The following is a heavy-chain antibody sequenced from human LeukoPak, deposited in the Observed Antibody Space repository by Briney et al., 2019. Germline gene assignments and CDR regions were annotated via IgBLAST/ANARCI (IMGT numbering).Heavy chain of an antibody. CDR2: IGRAGDT. CDR3: ARGMIGRHYYGMDV. J-gene: IGHJ6*02. CDR1: GFTFNIYD. Sequence: PGGSLRLSCVASGFTFNIYDMHWVRQGTGRGLEWVALIGRAGDTHYADSVKGRFTISRDNAKNSLYLQMSSLRVEDTAVYFCARGMIGRHYYGMDVWGQGTTVTVSS. D-gene: IGHD3-16*01. V-gene: IGHV3-13*01.